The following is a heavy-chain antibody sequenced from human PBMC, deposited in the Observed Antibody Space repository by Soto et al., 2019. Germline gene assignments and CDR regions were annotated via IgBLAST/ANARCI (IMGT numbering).Heavy chain of an antibody. CDR3: ARESYCGGDCYPGTIDY. J-gene: IGHJ4*02. V-gene: IGHV1-18*01. CDR2: ISAYNGNT. CDR1: GYTFTSYG. Sequence: QVQLVQSGAEVKKPGASVKVSCKASGYTFTSYGISRVRQAPGQGLEWMGWISAYNGNTNYAQKLQGRVTMTTDTSTSTAYMELRSLRSDDTAVYYCARESYCGGDCYPGTIDYWGQGTLVTVSS. D-gene: IGHD2-21*01.